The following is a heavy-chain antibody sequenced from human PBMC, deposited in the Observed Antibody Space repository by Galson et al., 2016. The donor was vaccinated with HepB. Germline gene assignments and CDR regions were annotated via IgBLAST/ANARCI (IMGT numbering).Heavy chain of an antibody. D-gene: IGHD6-19*01. Sequence: SLRLSCAASGFTFINYEMNWVRQAPGKGLEWVSYISRFGTIYYADSVKGRFTISRDDAKNSIYLQMNSLRAADTAVYYCASSDLSGWYYFDNWGQGTLVTVSS. CDR3: ASSDLSGWYYFDN. CDR2: ISRFGTI. CDR1: GFTFINYE. V-gene: IGHV3-48*03. J-gene: IGHJ4*02.